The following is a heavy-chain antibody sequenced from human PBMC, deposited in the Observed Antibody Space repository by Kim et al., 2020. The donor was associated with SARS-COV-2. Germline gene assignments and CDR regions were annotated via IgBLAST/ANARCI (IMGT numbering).Heavy chain of an antibody. CDR2: ISSSGDNS. V-gene: IGHV3-23*01. CDR3: AKQAGYSGYGDAFDF. Sequence: GGSLRLSCAASGFTLSTNTMTWVRQAPGQGLEWVSSISSSGDNSFYAESVKGRFSIFRDTSKNTLYLQMNSLRAEDTALYYCAKQAGYSGYGDAFDFWGQGTKVTVSS. J-gene: IGHJ3*01. CDR1: GFTLSTNT. D-gene: IGHD5-12*01.